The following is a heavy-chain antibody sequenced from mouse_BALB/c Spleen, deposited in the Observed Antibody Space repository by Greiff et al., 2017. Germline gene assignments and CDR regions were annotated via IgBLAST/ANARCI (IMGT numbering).Heavy chain of an antibody. J-gene: IGHJ3*01. Sequence: DVKLQESGPGLVKPSQSLSLTCTVTGYSITSDYAWNWIRQFPGNKLEWMGYISYSGSTSYNPTLKSRISITRDTSKNQFFLQLNSVTTEDTATYYCARDYDVWAWFAYWGQGTLVTVSA. D-gene: IGHD2-4*01. V-gene: IGHV3-2*02. CDR2: ISYSGST. CDR1: GYSITSDYA. CDR3: ARDYDVWAWFAY.